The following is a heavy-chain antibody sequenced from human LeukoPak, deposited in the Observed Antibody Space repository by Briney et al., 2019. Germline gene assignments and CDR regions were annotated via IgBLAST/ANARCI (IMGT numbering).Heavy chain of an antibody. CDR2: IKQEESEK. J-gene: IGHJ4*02. CDR1: GFTFSGYC. Sequence: GVSLRLSCAASGFTFSGYCMSWVRQAPGKGLDWVAYIKQEESEKYYVDSVQCRVTISRDNAINSLYLQMNRLRAEETAVYSCARGRYCSSTRCYFDYWGQGTLVTVSS. CDR3: ARGRYCSSTRCYFDY. D-gene: IGHD2-2*01. V-gene: IGHV3-7*01.